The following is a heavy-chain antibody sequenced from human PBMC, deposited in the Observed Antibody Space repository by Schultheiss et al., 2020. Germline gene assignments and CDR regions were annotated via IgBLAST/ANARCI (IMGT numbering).Heavy chain of an antibody. J-gene: IGHJ4*02. D-gene: IGHD1-26*01. CDR2: LIPNFGST. CDR3: LLPAWGF. Sequence: SVKVSCKASGVAFRDLGIYPFTWVRQAPGHGLEWLGQLIPNFGSTTSAQRFRARITLTADESTTSIYMDLSDLRPDDTAIYYCLLPAWGFWGQGTQLTVSS. CDR1: GVAFRDLGIYP. V-gene: IGHV1-69*13.